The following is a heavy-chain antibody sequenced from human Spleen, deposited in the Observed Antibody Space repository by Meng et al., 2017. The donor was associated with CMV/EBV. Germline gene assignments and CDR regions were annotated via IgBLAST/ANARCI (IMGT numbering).Heavy chain of an antibody. CDR3: VSFQLSATPAVDY. CDR2: INPKSGDT. CDR1: GYTFTGYY. Sequence: KTSGYTFTGYYMHWVRQAPGQGLEWMGWINPKSGDTNYTQKFQGRVTMTRDTSISTAYMELSRLRSDDTAVYYCVSFQLSATPAVDYWGQGTLVTVSS. J-gene: IGHJ4*02. D-gene: IGHD2/OR15-2a*01. V-gene: IGHV1-2*02.